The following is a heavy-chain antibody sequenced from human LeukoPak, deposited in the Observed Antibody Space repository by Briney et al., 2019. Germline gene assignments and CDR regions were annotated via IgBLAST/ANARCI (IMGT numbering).Heavy chain of an antibody. Sequence: GGSLRLSCAASGFTFSSYPLHWVRQAPGKGLDWMAVISKDGTEKHYADSVKGRFTISRDNSENTLYFQMNSLRAEDTAIYFCAREGSSGWYPYWGQGILVTVSS. CDR3: AREGSSGWYPY. CDR2: ISKDGTEK. CDR1: GFTFSSYP. V-gene: IGHV3-30*17. D-gene: IGHD6-19*01. J-gene: IGHJ4*02.